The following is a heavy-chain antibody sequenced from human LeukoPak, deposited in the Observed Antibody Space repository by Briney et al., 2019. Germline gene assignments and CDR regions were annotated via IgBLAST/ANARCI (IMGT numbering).Heavy chain of an antibody. J-gene: IGHJ4*02. D-gene: IGHD5-18*01. Sequence: PGGSLRLSCAASGFTVSSNYMSWVRQAPGKGLEWVSVIYSGGSTYYADSVKGRFTISRDNSKNTLYLQMNSLRAEDTAVYYCAKDQDTATYYFDYWGQGTLVTVSS. CDR1: GFTVSSNY. CDR3: AKDQDTATYYFDY. V-gene: IGHV3-53*01. CDR2: IYSGGST.